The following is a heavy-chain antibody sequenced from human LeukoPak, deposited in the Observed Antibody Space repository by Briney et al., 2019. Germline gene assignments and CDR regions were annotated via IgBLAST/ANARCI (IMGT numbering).Heavy chain of an antibody. CDR3: GTGSSSAHYYGMDV. Sequence: PGGSLRPSCAASGFTFSSYDMHWVRQATGKGLEWVSAIGTAGDTYYPGSVKGRFTISRENAKNSLYLQMNSLRAGDTAVYYCGTGSSSAHYYGMDVWGQGTTVTVSS. D-gene: IGHD6-6*01. CDR1: GFTFSSYD. CDR2: IGTAGDT. V-gene: IGHV3-13*04. J-gene: IGHJ6*02.